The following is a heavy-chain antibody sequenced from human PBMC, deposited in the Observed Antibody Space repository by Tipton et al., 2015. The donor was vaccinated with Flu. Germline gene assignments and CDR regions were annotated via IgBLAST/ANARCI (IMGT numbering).Heavy chain of an antibody. V-gene: IGHV3-30*02. Sequence: SLRLSCAASGFTFRTNGMHWVRQAPGKGLEWVAHIRSDETTEYAESVKGRFTISRDNSKDMLYLQMNSLRAEETAVFYCAKSGGFDSWNQGALVIVSS. D-gene: IGHD1-26*01. J-gene: IGHJ4*02. CDR1: GFTFRTNG. CDR2: IRSDETTE. CDR3: AKSGGFDS.